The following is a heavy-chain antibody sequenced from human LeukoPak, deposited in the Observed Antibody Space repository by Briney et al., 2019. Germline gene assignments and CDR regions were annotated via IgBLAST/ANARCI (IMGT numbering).Heavy chain of an antibody. Sequence: SETLSLTCTVSGGSMSSYYWTWIRQPPGKGLEWIGYMYYGGSPNYNPSLQSRVTISVDTSKNLFSLKLTSVTAADTAVYFCARDRSSCGGGGCYRVFDYWGQGALVTVSS. D-gene: IGHD2-15*01. CDR1: GGSMSSYY. CDR3: ARDRSSCGGGGCYRVFDY. V-gene: IGHV4-59*01. J-gene: IGHJ4*02. CDR2: MYYGGSP.